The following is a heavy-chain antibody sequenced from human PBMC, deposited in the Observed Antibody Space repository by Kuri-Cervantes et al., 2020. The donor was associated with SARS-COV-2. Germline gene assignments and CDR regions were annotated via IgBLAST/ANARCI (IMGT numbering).Heavy chain of an antibody. CDR3: ARKRNNYDFWSGPIYYFDY. CDR2: ISSSDSTT. Sequence: GESLKISCVASGFTFRDYYMSWIRQAPGKGLEWISYISSSDSTTYYADSVKGRSTISRDNAKNSLYLQMNSLRAEDTAVYYCARKRNNYDFWSGPIYYFDYWGQGTLVTVSS. V-gene: IGHV3-11*04. D-gene: IGHD3-3*01. J-gene: IGHJ4*02. CDR1: GFTFRDYY.